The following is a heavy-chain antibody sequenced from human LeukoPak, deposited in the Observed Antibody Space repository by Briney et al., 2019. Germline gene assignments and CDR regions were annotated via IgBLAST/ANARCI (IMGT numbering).Heavy chain of an antibody. D-gene: IGHD6-19*01. Sequence: SETLSLTCTVSGGSMSSYSWSWIRQPPGEGLEWIGFIYYSGSTNYNPSLKSRVTISADTSKSQFSLKVNFVTAADTAVYYCARQHSSGWYYFDYWGQGTLVTVSS. V-gene: IGHV4-59*08. J-gene: IGHJ4*02. CDR1: GGSMSSYS. CDR3: ARQHSSGWYYFDY. CDR2: IYYSGST.